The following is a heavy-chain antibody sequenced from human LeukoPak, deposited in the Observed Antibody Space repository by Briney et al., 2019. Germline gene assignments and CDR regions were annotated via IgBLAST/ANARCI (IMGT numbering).Heavy chain of an antibody. J-gene: IGHJ4*02. CDR1: GYTFTSYA. CDR3: ARAVSVVTATPGY. D-gene: IGHD2-21*02. CDR2: INAGNGNT. V-gene: IGHV1-3*01. Sequence: ASVTVSCTASGYTFTSYAMHWVRQAPGQRLEWMGWINAGNGNTKYSQKFQGRVTITRDTSASTAYMELSSLRSEDTAVYYCARAVSVVTATPGYWGQRTLVTVSS.